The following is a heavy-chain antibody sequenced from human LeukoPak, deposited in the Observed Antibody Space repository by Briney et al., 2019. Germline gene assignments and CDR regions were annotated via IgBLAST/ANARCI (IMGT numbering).Heavy chain of an antibody. Sequence: PGGSLRLSCAASGFTFSSYGMHWVRQAPGKGLEWVAVISYDGSNKYYADSVKGRFTSSRDNSKNTLYLQMNSLRAEDTAVYYCARDYDSSGYLDYWGQGTLVTVSS. CDR2: ISYDGSNK. CDR1: GFTFSSYG. V-gene: IGHV3-30*03. J-gene: IGHJ4*02. CDR3: ARDYDSSGYLDY. D-gene: IGHD3-22*01.